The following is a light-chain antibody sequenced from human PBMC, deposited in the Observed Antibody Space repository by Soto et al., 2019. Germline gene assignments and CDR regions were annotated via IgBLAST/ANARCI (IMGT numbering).Light chain of an antibody. V-gene: IGLV2-11*01. CDR1: SSDVGGYNY. J-gene: IGLJ2*01. CDR3: CPYAGSCTVL. CDR2: DVS. Sequence: QSALTQPRSVSGSPGQSVTISCTGTSSDVGGYNYVSWYQQHPGKAPKLMIYDVSKRPSGVPDRFSGSKSGNTASLTISGLQAEDEADYYCCPYAGSCTVLFGGGTKLTVL.